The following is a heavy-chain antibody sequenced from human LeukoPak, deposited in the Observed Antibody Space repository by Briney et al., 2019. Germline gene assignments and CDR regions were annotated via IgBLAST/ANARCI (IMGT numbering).Heavy chain of an antibody. CDR2: IYYSGST. Sequence: SETLSLTCTVSGGSVSSYYWNWIRQPPGRGLEWIGYIYYSGSTNYNPSLKSRVTISVDTSKNQFSLKLSSVTAADTAVYYCARGGRTGAPPLKYWGQGTLVTVSS. D-gene: IGHD3/OR15-3a*01. CDR3: ARGGRTGAPPLKY. CDR1: GGSVSSYY. V-gene: IGHV4-59*02. J-gene: IGHJ4*02.